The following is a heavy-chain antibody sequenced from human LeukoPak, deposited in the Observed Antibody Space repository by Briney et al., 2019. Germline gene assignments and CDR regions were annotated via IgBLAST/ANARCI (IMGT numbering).Heavy chain of an antibody. CDR1: GFTFRSHG. CDR2: INPDGSQS. CDR3: ARDLSYFSFDD. Sequence: SLRLSXAASGFTFRSHGMNWVRQAPGKGLEWVAGINPDGSQSYYIDAVKGRFTISRDNSKNTLYLQMNSLRVEDTAMYYCARDLSYFSFDDWGQGTTVTVSS. D-gene: IGHD2-21*01. J-gene: IGHJ6*02. V-gene: IGHV3-33*01.